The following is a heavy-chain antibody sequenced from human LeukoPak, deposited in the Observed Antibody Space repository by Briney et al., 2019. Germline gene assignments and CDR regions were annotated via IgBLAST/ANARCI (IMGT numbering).Heavy chain of an antibody. D-gene: IGHD1-26*01. CDR3: AKYPGGFTGIVNYYHMDV. Sequence: GGTLRLSCAASGFTFSSYGMSWVRQAPGKGLEWVAVISYDGSNKYYTDSVKGRFTISRDNSKNTLFLQMNSLRAEDTALYYCAKYPGGFTGIVNYYHMDVWGKGTTVTVSS. J-gene: IGHJ6*03. V-gene: IGHV3-30*18. CDR2: ISYDGSNK. CDR1: GFTFSSYG.